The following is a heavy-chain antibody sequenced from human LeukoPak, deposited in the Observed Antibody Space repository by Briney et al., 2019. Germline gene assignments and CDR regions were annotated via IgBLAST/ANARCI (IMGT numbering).Heavy chain of an antibody. CDR1: GYTFTSYY. Sequence: GASVKVSCKASGYTFTSYYMHWVRQAPGQGLEWMGIINPSGGSTSYAQKFQGRVTMTRDTSTSTAYMELRSLRSDDTAVYYCARDCWYLPCKKIVPAWGQGTLVTVSS. J-gene: IGHJ5*02. CDR3: ARDCWYLPCKKIVPA. CDR2: INPSGGST. V-gene: IGHV1-46*01. D-gene: IGHD4-23*01.